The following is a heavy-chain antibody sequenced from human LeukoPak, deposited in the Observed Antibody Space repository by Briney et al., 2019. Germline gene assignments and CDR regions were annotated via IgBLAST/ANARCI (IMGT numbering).Heavy chain of an antibody. V-gene: IGHV4-39*01. CDR1: GGSISSSSYY. J-gene: IGHJ4*02. CDR3: ARGYQLLSSLRYYFDY. CDR2: IYYSGST. Sequence: SETLSLTCTVSGGSISSSSYYWGWIRQPPGKGLEWIGSIYYSGSTYYNPSLKSRDTISVDTSKNQFSLKLSSVTAADTAVYYCARGYQLLSSLRYYFDYWGQGTLVTVSS. D-gene: IGHD2-2*01.